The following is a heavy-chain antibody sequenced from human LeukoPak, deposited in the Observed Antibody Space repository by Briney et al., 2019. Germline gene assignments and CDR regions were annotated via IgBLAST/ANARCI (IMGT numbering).Heavy chain of an antibody. CDR1: GGSISSGDYY. D-gene: IGHD3-10*01. CDR3: ASCITTEAAFDI. CDR2: IYYSGST. V-gene: IGHV4-30-4*01. J-gene: IGHJ3*02. Sequence: SETLSLTCTVSGGSISSGDYYWSWIRQPPGKGLEWIGYIYYSGSTYYNPSLKSRVTISVDTSKNQFSLKLSSVTAADTAVYYCASCITTEAAFDIWGQGTTVTVSS.